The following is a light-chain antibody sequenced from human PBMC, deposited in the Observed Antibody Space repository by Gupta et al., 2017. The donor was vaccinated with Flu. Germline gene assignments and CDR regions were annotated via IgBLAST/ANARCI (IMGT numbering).Light chain of an antibody. CDR2: DDN. J-gene: IGLJ3*02. CDR1: DIDSKG. CDR3: QVFDAGTGDIWV. V-gene: IGLV3-21*02. Sequence: SYVLTQPPSVSVAPGQTARIPCRGDDIDSKGVHWYPQRPGQAPVVVVYDDNERPSGISARRSGSNSETTATLTITRVDAGDEADYYCQVFDAGTGDIWVFGGGTKLTVL.